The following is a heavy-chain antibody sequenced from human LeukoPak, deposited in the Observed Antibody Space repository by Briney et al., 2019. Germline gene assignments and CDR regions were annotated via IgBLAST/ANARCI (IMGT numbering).Heavy chain of an antibody. V-gene: IGHV4-39*01. CDR2: IYYSGRT. D-gene: IGHD2-2*01. J-gene: IGHJ5*02. CDR3: ARRGSREFGLGVEPPAVDA. CDR1: GDSISSSYYY. Sequence: SETLSLTCTVSGDSISSSYYYWEWIRQPPGKGLEWIGSIYYSGRTYYSPSLESRVTMSVDTSKNQFYLRLTSVAAADTAVYYCARRGSREFGLGVEPPAVDAWGQGTLVTVSS.